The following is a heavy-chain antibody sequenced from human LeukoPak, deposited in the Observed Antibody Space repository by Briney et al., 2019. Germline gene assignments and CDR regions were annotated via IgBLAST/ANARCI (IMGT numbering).Heavy chain of an antibody. CDR3: ARSGGSYYSFDY. V-gene: IGHV3-74*01. CDR1: GFTFSSYA. CDR2: INSDGSST. Sequence: PGGSLRLSCAASGFTFSSYAMSWVRQAPGKGLVWVSRINSDGSSTSYADSVKGRFTISRDNAKNTLYLQMNSLRAEDTAVYYCARSGGSYYSFDYWGQGTLVTVSS. D-gene: IGHD1-26*01. J-gene: IGHJ4*02.